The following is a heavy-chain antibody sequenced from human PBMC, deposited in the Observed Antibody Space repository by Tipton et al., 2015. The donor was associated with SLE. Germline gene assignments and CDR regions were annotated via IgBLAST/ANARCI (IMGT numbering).Heavy chain of an antibody. CDR1: GFTFSNYA. CDR3: AREGSSTSCYDY. D-gene: IGHD2-2*01. Sequence: SLRLFCAASGFTFSNYAMHWVRQAAGKRLEYVSAITSNGGSTYYANSVKDRFTISRNNSKDTLYLQMGSLRTEDMAVYYCAREGSSTSCYDYWGQGTLVTVSS. CDR2: ITSNGGST. J-gene: IGHJ4*02. V-gene: IGHV3-64*01.